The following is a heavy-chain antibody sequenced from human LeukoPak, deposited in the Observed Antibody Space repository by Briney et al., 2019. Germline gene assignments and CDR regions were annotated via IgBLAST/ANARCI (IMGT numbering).Heavy chain of an antibody. J-gene: IGHJ5*02. CDR1: GGSISSGSYL. Sequence: PSETLSLTCTVSGGSISSGSYLWGCIRQSPGKGLEWIGSISYSGSTYYNPSLKSRVTVSVDTSKNQFPLKVTSVTAADTAVYYCARWVGNRNWFDPWGQGTLVTVSS. D-gene: IGHD1-26*01. V-gene: IGHV4-39*06. CDR2: ISYSGST. CDR3: ARWVGNRNWFDP.